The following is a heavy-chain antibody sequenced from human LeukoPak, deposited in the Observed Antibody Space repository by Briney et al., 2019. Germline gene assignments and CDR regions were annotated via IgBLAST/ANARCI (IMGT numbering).Heavy chain of an antibody. D-gene: IGHD3-10*02. CDR2: ISYDGSTK. Sequence: PGGSLRLSCAASGFAFSSYAIHWVRQAPGKGLEWVALISYDGSTKYSTDSVKGRFTISRDNAKNSLYLQMNSLRAEDTAVYYCAELGITMIGGVWGQGTLVTVSS. J-gene: IGHJ4*02. V-gene: IGHV3-30*04. CDR1: GFAFSSYA. CDR3: AELGITMIGGV.